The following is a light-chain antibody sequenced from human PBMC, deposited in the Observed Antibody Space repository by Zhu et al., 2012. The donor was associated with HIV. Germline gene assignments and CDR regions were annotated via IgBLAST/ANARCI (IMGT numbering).Light chain of an antibody. J-gene: IGKJ1*01. CDR1: QTVSRNY. CDR2: GAS. CDR3: QQYGGAPRT. V-gene: IGKV3-20*01. Sequence: EIVLTQSPGTLSLSPGERATLSCRASQTVSRNYLAWYQQKPGQDPRLLIYGASRRVTGIPDRFSGSGSGTDFTLTISRLEPEDFAVYYCQQYGGAPRTFGQGTKVEIK.